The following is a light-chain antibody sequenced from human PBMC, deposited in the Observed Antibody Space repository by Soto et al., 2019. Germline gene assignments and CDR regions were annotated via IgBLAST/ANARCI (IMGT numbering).Light chain of an antibody. CDR3: EQRSNWRYT. Sequence: EIVLTQSPATLSLSPGERATLSCRASQSVSSYLAWYRHKPGQAPRLLIYDASNRATGIPARFSGSGSGTDFTLTIISLDPEDFAVYYCEQRSNWRYTFGQGTKLEI. CDR1: QSVSSY. V-gene: IGKV3-11*01. CDR2: DAS. J-gene: IGKJ2*01.